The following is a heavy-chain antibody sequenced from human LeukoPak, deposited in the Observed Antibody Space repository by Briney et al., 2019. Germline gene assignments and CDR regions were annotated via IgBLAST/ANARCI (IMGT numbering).Heavy chain of an antibody. CDR2: ISSSSSYI. V-gene: IGHV3-21*01. J-gene: IGHJ4*02. CDR3: ARASSGWGDY. D-gene: IGHD6-19*01. Sequence: GGSLRLSCAASGFVFSSYEMNWVRQAPGKGLEWVSSISSSSSYIYYADSVKGRFTISRDNAKNSLYLQMNSLRAEDTAVYYCARASSGWGDYWGQGTLVTVSS. CDR1: GFVFSSYE.